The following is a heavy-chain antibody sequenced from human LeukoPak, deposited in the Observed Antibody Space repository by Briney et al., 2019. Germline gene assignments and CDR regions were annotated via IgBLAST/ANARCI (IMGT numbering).Heavy chain of an antibody. V-gene: IGHV3-33*01. CDR2: IWYDGSNK. CDR3: ARDDYGGFD. CDR1: GFTFSSYG. J-gene: IGHJ1*01. Sequence: PGGSLRLSCAASGFTFSSYGMHWVRQAPGKVLEWVAVIWYDGSNKYYADSVKGRFTISRDNSKNTLYLQMNSLRAEDTAVYYCARDDYGGFDWGQGTLVTVSS. D-gene: IGHD4-23*01.